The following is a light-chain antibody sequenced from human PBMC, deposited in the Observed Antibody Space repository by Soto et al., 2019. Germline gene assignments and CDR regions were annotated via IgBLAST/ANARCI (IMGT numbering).Light chain of an antibody. Sequence: DIQMTQSPSTLSASVGDRVTITCRASQSISSWLAWYQQKPGKAPKLLIYDASSLESGVPSRLSGSGSGTEFTLTISILQPDDFATYYCQQYNIYSTFGQGTKVDIK. CDR2: DAS. J-gene: IGKJ1*01. V-gene: IGKV1-5*01. CDR1: QSISSW. CDR3: QQYNIYST.